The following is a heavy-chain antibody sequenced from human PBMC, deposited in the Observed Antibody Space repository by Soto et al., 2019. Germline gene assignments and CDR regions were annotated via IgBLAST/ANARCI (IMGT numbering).Heavy chain of an antibody. CDR3: VRLLWFGELVVETKSDAFDI. CDR2: ISGSGGST. V-gene: IGHV3-23*01. J-gene: IGHJ3*02. D-gene: IGHD3-10*01. CDR1: GFTFSSYA. Sequence: EVQLLESGGGLVQPGGSLRLSCAASGFTFSSYAMSWVRQAPGKGLEWVSAISGSGGSTYYADSVKGRFTISRDNSKNTLYLQMNSLRAEDTAVYYCVRLLWFGELVVETKSDAFDIWGQGTMVTVSS.